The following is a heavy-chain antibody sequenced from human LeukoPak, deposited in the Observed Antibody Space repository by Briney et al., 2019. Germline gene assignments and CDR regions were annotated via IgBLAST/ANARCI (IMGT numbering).Heavy chain of an antibody. CDR3: ARQQGLQNLNFDY. Sequence: WASVKVSCKASGYTFTGYYMHWVRQAPGQGLEWMGWINPNSGGTNYAQKFQGRVTMTRDTSISTAYMELSRLRSDDTAVYYCARQQGLQNLNFDYWGQGTLVTVSS. D-gene: IGHD4-11*01. V-gene: IGHV1-2*02. CDR2: INPNSGGT. CDR1: GYTFTGYY. J-gene: IGHJ4*02.